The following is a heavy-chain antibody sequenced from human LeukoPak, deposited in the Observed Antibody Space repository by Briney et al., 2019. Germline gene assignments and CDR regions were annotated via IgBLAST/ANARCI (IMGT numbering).Heavy chain of an antibody. J-gene: IGHJ3*02. CDR2: IYTGGSI. CDR3: ARGFVGATLGFDI. V-gene: IGHV3-53*01. D-gene: IGHD1-26*01. CDR1: GFTVSRNY. Sequence: GGSLRLSCAASGFTVSRNYMNWVRQAPGKGLEWVSVIYTGGSIYYADSVKGRFTISRDNSKNTLYLQMNSLRAEDTAVYYCARGFVGATLGFDIWGQGTVVTVSS.